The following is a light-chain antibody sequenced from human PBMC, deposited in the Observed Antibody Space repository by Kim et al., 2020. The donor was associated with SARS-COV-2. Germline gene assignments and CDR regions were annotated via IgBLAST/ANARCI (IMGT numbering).Light chain of an antibody. Sequence: SPGERATLSCRASQSVSSSFAWYQQKPGQAPRLLIYDVSNRATGIPARFSGSGSGTDFTLTISNLEPEDFAIYYCQQRGSWPPITFGQGTRLEIK. CDR1: QSVSSS. J-gene: IGKJ5*01. V-gene: IGKV3-11*01. CDR3: QQRGSWPPIT. CDR2: DVS.